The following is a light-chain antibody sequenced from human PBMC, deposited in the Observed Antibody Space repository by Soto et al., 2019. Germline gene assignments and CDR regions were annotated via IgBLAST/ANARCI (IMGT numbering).Light chain of an antibody. J-gene: IGKJ1*01. Sequence: EIVLTQSPATLSLSPGERATLSCRASQSVNIYLAWYQHKPGQAPRLLIYDVSTMATGIPARFSGSGSGTDFTLTISSLEPEDSAVYYCQQRSNWPPAFGQGTKVEIK. CDR3: QQRSNWPPA. CDR2: DVS. V-gene: IGKV3-11*01. CDR1: QSVNIY.